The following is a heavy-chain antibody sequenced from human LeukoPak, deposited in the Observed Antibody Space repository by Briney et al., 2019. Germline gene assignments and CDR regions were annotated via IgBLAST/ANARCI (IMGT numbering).Heavy chain of an antibody. V-gene: IGHV4-59*08. CDR2: IYYSGST. D-gene: IGHD6-13*01. Sequence: SETLSLTCTVSGGSISSYYWSWIRQPPGKGLEWIGYIYYSGSTNYNPSLKSRVTISVDTSKNQFSLKLSSVTAADTAVYYCARRGSSWSRGYFDYWGQGTQVTVSS. CDR1: GGSISSYY. CDR3: ARRGSSWSRGYFDY. J-gene: IGHJ4*02.